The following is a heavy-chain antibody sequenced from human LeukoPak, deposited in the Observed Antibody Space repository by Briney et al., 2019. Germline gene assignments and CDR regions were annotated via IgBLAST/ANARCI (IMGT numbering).Heavy chain of an antibody. V-gene: IGHV3-21*01. D-gene: IGHD1-1*01. CDR3: ARDKQLERLNYYYGMDV. CDR1: GFTFSSYS. Sequence: GGSLRLSCAASGFTFSSYSMNWVRQAPGKGLEWVSSISSSSSYIYYADSVKGRFTISRDNTKNSLYLQMNSLRAEDTAVYYCARDKQLERLNYYYGMDVWGQGTTVTVSS. J-gene: IGHJ6*02. CDR2: ISSSSSYI.